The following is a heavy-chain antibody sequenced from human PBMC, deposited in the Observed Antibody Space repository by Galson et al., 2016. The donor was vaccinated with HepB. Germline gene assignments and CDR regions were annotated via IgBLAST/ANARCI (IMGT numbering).Heavy chain of an antibody. CDR1: GFTFSTYA. CDR2: ISYDGNKK. CDR3: VKSNLAAPGGFYGMDV. V-gene: IGHV3-30*14. Sequence: SLRLSCAASGFTFSTYAMHWVRQAPGKGLEWVAVISYDGNKKYYAASVKGRFTIFRDNSKNTLYLQMRSLRAEDTAVYYCVKSNLAAPGGFYGMDVWGQGATVTVSS. D-gene: IGHD6-13*01. J-gene: IGHJ6*02.